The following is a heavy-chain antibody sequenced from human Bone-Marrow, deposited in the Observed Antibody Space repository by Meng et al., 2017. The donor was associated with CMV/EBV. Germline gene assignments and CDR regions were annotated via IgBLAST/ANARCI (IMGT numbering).Heavy chain of an antibody. D-gene: IGHD3-3*01. Sequence: SQTLSLTCAVYGGSFSGYYWSWIRQPPGKGLEWIGEINHSGGTNYNPSLKSRVTISVDTPKNQFSLKLSSVTAADTAVYYCARMKFLEWLYDYWGQGTLVTVSS. CDR2: INHSGGT. CDR3: ARMKFLEWLYDY. J-gene: IGHJ4*02. CDR1: GGSFSGYY. V-gene: IGHV4-34*01.